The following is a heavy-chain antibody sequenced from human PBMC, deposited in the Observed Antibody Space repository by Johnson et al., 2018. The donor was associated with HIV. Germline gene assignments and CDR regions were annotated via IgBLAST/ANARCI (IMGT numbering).Heavy chain of an antibody. CDR2: IYSGGST. CDR3: AKMVTAGNDAFDI. D-gene: IGHD2-21*02. V-gene: IGHV3-66*01. J-gene: IGHJ3*02. CDR1: GFTVRSNY. Sequence: EVQLVESGGGLVQPGGSLRLSCAASGFTVRSNYMSWVRQAPGKGLEWVSIIYSGGSTYYADSVKGRFTISRDNSKNAVYLHMSTLRAEDTAVYYCAKMVTAGNDAFDIGGQGTMVTVSS.